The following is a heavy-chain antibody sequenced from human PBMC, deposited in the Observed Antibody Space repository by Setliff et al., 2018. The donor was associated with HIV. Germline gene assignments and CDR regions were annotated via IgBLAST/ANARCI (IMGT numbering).Heavy chain of an antibody. D-gene: IGHD1-26*01. CDR1: GFVFSDHS. Sequence: PGGSLRLSCAGSGFVFSDHSFHWVRQSPGEGLEWLAYITATGTTVSYADSVRGRFIISRDSFNNVLFLQMKRLRVEDTALYYCVRDQLRWPERWDFDPWGQGTLVTVSS. V-gene: IGHV3-48*01. CDR3: VRDQLRWPERWDFDP. J-gene: IGHJ5*02. CDR2: ITATGTTV.